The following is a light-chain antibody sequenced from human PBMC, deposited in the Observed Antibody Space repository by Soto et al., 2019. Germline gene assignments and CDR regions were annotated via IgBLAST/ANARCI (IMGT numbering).Light chain of an antibody. CDR3: QQYEILPPA. J-gene: IGKJ3*01. Sequence: DIQMTQSPSSLSASVGDRVTTTCHASQDITNSLSWYQQRPGKAPRLLIYDASVLDRGVPSRFSGSGSGTSFTFTISRLQPEDIATYFCQQYEILPPAFGPATKVDFK. CDR1: QDITNS. CDR2: DAS. V-gene: IGKV1-33*01.